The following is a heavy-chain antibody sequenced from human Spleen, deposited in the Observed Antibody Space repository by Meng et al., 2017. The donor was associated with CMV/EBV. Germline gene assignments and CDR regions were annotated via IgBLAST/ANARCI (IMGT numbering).Heavy chain of an antibody. CDR1: GYCFATCS. CDR3: ARGSWNYDF. CDR2: IRPYNGNP. V-gene: IGHV1-18*01. Sequence: VSCKASGYCFATCSITWVRRAPGRGLERVGWIRPYNGNPEDAQKYQRRVTMTTDTSTSTAYMEVRSLASDDTAMYYCARGSWNYDFWGRGTLVTVLL. D-gene: IGHD1-7*01. J-gene: IGHJ4*02.